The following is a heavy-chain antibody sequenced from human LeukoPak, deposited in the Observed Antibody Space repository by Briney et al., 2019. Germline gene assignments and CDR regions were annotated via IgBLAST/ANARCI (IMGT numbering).Heavy chain of an antibody. CDR2: INPSGGRT. J-gene: IGHJ4*02. Sequence: GASVKVSCKASGYTFTSYYMHWVRQAPGQGLEWMGIINPSGGRTSYAQKFQGRVTMTRDISTSTVYMELSSLRSEDTAVYYCAREGDNHSKNPALDYWGQGTLVTVSS. CDR1: GYTFTSYY. D-gene: IGHD1-14*01. V-gene: IGHV1-46*01. CDR3: AREGDNHSKNPALDY.